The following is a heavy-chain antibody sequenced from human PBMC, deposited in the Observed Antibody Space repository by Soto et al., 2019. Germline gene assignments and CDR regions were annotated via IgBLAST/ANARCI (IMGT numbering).Heavy chain of an antibody. D-gene: IGHD3-16*01. V-gene: IGHV4-59*01. CDR3: ARESEGGNLHDWFDP. CDR2: VHYSGST. Sequence: PXETLSLTCRVSGDSIGIYYLSGVRQPPGKGLEWLGFVHYSGSTQYNPSLKGRVTMLVDTSKNQLSLKLRSVTAADTAVYYCARESEGGNLHDWFDPWGQGILVTVSS. CDR1: GDSIGIYY. J-gene: IGHJ5*02.